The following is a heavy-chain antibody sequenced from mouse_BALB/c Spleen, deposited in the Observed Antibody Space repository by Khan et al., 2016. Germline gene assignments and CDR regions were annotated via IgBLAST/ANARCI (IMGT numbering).Heavy chain of an antibody. D-gene: IGHD2-13*01. V-gene: IGHV3-2*02. Sequence: EVQLQESGPGLVKPSQSLSLTCTVTGYSITSDYAWNWIRQFPGNRLEWMGYISYSGSTSYNPSLKSRISITRDTSKNQFFLQLNSVTSKDTATYYCARSDYSDKDAMEYWDQGTSVTVSS. J-gene: IGHJ4*01. CDR3: ARSDYSDKDAMEY. CDR1: GYSITSDYA. CDR2: ISYSGST.